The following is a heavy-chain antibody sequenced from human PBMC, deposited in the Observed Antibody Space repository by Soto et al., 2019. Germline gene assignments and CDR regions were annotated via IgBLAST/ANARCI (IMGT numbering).Heavy chain of an antibody. D-gene: IGHD6-13*01. V-gene: IGHV1-69*13. CDR1: GGTFSSYA. CDR3: ARDSPIAAAGIDAFDI. CDR2: IIPIFGTA. J-gene: IGHJ3*02. Sequence: RASVKVSCKGSGGTFSSYAISWARQAPGQGLEWMGGIIPIFGTANYAQKFQGRVTITADESTSTAYMELSSLRSEDTAVYYCARDSPIAAAGIDAFDIWGQGTMVTVSS.